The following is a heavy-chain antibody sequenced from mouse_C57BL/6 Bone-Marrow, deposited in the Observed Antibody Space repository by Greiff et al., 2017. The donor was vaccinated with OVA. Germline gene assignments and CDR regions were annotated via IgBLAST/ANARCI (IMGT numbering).Heavy chain of an antibody. Sequence: QVQLQQPGAELVKPGASVKLSCKASGYTFTSYWMHWVKQRPGQGLEWIGMIHPNSGSTNYNEKFKSKATLTVDKSSSTAYLQLSSLKSEDSAVYYCARPPYYYGSRYYFDYWGQGTTLTVSS. D-gene: IGHD1-1*01. CDR2: IHPNSGST. CDR1: GYTFTSYW. V-gene: IGHV1-64*01. CDR3: ARPPYYYGSRYYFDY. J-gene: IGHJ2*01.